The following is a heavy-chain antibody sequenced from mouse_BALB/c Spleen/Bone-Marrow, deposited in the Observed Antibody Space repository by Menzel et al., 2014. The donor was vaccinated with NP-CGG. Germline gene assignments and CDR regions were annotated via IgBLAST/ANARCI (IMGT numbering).Heavy chain of an antibody. J-gene: IGHJ2*01. Sequence: VQLQQSGAELVKPWTSVKLSCKASGYTFXSYYIYWVKQRPGQGLKWIGEINPSNGGTNFNEKFKSKATLTVDKSSSTAYMQLSSLTSEDSAVYYCTRLSLLRGYFDYWAQGTTLTVSS. V-gene: IGHV1S81*02. CDR2: INPSNGGT. CDR1: GYTFXSYY. CDR3: TRLSLLRGYFDY. D-gene: IGHD1-2*01.